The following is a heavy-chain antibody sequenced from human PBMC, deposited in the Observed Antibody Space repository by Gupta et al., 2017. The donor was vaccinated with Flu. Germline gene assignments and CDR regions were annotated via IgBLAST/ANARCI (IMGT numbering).Heavy chain of an antibody. Sequence: QERVVESGGGVVQPGGSLRLSWEASGSSFSNNGMHWVRQAPGKGLEWVAGISHDGRNYYHTDSVKGRFTVSRDNSKNTLYLQMSSLRSEDTAVYYCAKDWRWNNNIYGMNVWGHGTTVTVSS. CDR2: ISHDGRNY. CDR3: AKDWRWNNNIYGMNV. CDR1: GSSFSNNG. V-gene: IGHV3-30*18. J-gene: IGHJ6*02. D-gene: IGHD1/OR15-1a*01.